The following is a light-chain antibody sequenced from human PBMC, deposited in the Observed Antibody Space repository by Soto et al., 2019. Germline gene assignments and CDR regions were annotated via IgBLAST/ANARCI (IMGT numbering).Light chain of an antibody. CDR1: SSNIGSNY. Sequence: QSVLTQPPSASGTPGQRVTISCSGSSSNIGSNYVYWYQQLPGTAPKLLIYNNNQRPSGVPDRFSGSKSGTSASLAISGLRPEDEADYYCAAWDDSLSGYVFGTGTKLTVL. V-gene: IGLV1-47*02. CDR2: NNN. J-gene: IGLJ1*01. CDR3: AAWDDSLSGYV.